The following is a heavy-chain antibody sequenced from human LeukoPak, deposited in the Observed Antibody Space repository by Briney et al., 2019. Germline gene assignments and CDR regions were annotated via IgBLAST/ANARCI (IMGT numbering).Heavy chain of an antibody. D-gene: IGHD4-17*01. CDR3: GKRRTTVITMDYFDY. J-gene: IGHJ4*02. CDR1: GFTFSSYA. CDR2: ISGGAGTP. Sequence: GGSLRLSCAASGFTFSSYAMSWVRQAPGKGLEWVSGISGGAGTPYYADSVKGRFTLSRDNSKSTLYLQMTRLRAEDTAVCYCGKRRTTVITMDYFDYWGQGTLVTVSS. V-gene: IGHV3-23*01.